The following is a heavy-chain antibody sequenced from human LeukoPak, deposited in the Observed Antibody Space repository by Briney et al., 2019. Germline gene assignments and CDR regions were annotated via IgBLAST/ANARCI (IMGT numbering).Heavy chain of an antibody. V-gene: IGHV1-18*01. CDR2: ISPYNGNT. CDR1: GYTFSSYG. Sequence: ASVKVSCKASGYTFSSYGISWVRQAPGQGLEWMGWISPYNGNTEYGQKVQGRVTMTTGRPTTTASMELRGLRSDDTAVYYCARWSDYDSSGYYYNHAFDIWGQGTMVTVSS. D-gene: IGHD3-22*01. J-gene: IGHJ3*02. CDR3: ARWSDYDSSGYYYNHAFDI.